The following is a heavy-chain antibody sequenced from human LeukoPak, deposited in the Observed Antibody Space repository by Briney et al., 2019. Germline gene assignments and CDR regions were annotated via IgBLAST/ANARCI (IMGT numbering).Heavy chain of an antibody. Sequence: GGSLRLSCAASGFTFSSYAMSWVRQGPGKGLEWVAVIWSDGSHINYADSVKGRFTISRDNSKNTLYLQMNSLRADDAAVYYCARDGGGWNFDYWGHGTLVTVSS. D-gene: IGHD6-19*01. V-gene: IGHV3-33*08. CDR1: GFTFSSYA. J-gene: IGHJ4*01. CDR3: ARDGGGWNFDY. CDR2: IWSDGSHI.